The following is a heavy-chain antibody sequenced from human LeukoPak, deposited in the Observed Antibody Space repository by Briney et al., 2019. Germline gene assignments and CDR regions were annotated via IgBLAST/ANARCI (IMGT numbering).Heavy chain of an antibody. CDR2: ISYDGSNK. D-gene: IGHD1-26*01. V-gene: IGHV3-30-3*01. CDR3: ARLRIVGATRAFDY. CDR1: GFTFSSYA. Sequence: GGSLRLSCAASGFTFSSYAMHWVRQAPGKGLEWVAVISYDGSNKYYADSVKGRFTISRDNSKNTLYLQMNSLRAEDTAVYYCARLRIVGATRAFDYWGQGTLVTVSS. J-gene: IGHJ4*02.